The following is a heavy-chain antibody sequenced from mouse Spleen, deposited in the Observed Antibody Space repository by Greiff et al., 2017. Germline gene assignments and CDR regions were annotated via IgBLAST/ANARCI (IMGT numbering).Heavy chain of an antibody. V-gene: IGHV1-69*01. Sequence: QVQLQQPGAELVMPGASVKLSCKASGYTFTSYWMHWVKQRPGQGLEWIGEIDPSDSYTNYNQKFKGKATLTVDKSSSTAYMQLSSLTSEDSAVYYCAVNWDYFDYWGQGTTLTVSS. J-gene: IGHJ2*01. CDR1: GYTFTSYW. CDR2: IDPSDSYT. D-gene: IGHD4-1*01. CDR3: AVNWDYFDY.